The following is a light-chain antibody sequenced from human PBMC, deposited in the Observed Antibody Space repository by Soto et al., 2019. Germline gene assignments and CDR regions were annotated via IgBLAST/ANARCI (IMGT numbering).Light chain of an antibody. CDR3: HQYYSIPYT. CDR1: HRPFDSSYKKTY. Sequence: DLVLTQSPDSLAVSLGERATINCRSSHRPFDSSYKKTYLAWYQQRPGQPPKLLIYWASTRQSGVPDRFSGGGSATDFTLTISRLQAEDVAIYYCHQYYSIPYTFGQGTRLEI. J-gene: IGKJ2*01. V-gene: IGKV4-1*01. CDR2: WAS.